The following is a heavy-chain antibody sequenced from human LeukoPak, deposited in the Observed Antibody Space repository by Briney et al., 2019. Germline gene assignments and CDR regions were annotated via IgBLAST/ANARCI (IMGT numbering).Heavy chain of an antibody. D-gene: IGHD1-1*01. CDR1: GRSLCRYH. CDR2: IYYSGST. CDR3: AKDRGYNWNDDFHDAFDI. Sequence: AEPLSLPCTVSGRSLCRYHGSWIRQPPGRGLEWVGYIYYSGSTNYKPSVKSRVTISVDTSKNQFSLKLSTVTAADTAVYYCAKDRGYNWNDDFHDAFDIWGQGTMVTVSS. V-gene: IGHV4-59*13. J-gene: IGHJ3*02.